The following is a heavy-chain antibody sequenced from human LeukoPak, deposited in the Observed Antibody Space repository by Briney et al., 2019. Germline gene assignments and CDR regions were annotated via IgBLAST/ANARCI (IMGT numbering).Heavy chain of an antibody. V-gene: IGHV3-74*01. D-gene: IGHD5-18*01. J-gene: IGHJ4*02. Sequence: PGGSLRLSCAASGFTISTHWMHWVRQVPGKGLVWVSRISSDGSSISYADSVKGRFTTSRDNAKNTLYLQMNGLRVEDTAVYHCTSDTVDTAVGIDYWGQGTLVTVSS. CDR1: GFTISTHW. CDR2: ISSDGSSI. CDR3: TSDTVDTAVGIDY.